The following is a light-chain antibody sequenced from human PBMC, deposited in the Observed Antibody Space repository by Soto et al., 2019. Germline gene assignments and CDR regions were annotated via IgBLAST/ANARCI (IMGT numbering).Light chain of an antibody. J-gene: IGLJ3*02. CDR1: SGHSCYI. Sequence: QPVLTQSSSASASLGSSVKFSCTLSSGHSCYIIAWHQQQPGRAPRSLMKLEGSGSYSKGSGVPDRFSGASSGADRYLTVSILTDYHCETCDSNTYWVFGGGTQLTVL. CDR3: ETCDSNTYWV. CDR2: LEGSGSY. V-gene: IGLV4-60*01.